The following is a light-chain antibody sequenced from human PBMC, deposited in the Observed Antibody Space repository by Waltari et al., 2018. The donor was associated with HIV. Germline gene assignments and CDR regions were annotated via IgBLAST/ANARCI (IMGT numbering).Light chain of an antibody. CDR3: VGWDASLSAYV. Sequence: QSVLTQPPSASGTPGQRVTISCSGSSSNIGHDNVYWYQQLPGTTPKLLIYKNIPRPSGVPDRFAGSKSGTSAYLAISGLRSEYEADYYCVGWDASLSAYVFGAGTKVTVL. J-gene: IGLJ1*01. CDR2: KNI. V-gene: IGLV1-47*01. CDR1: SSNIGHDN.